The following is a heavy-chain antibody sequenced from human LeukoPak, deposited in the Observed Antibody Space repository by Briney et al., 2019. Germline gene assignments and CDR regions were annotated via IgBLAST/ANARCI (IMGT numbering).Heavy chain of an antibody. J-gene: IGHJ4*02. CDR2: ISAYNGNT. Sequence: WMGWISAYNGNTNYAQKLQGRVTMTTHTSTSTAYMELRSLRSDDTAVYYCARARYASEIDYWGQGTLVTVSS. V-gene: IGHV1-18*01. CDR3: ARARYASEIDY. D-gene: IGHD1-1*01.